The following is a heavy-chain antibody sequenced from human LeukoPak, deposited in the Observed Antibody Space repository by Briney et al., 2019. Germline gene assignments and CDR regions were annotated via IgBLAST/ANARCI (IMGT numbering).Heavy chain of an antibody. CDR1: GFTVSSNY. J-gene: IGHJ4*02. V-gene: IGHV3-53*01. D-gene: IGHD3-22*01. Sequence: GGSLRLSCAASGFTVSSNYMSWVRQAPGKGLEWVAVIYSGGSTYYADSVKGRFTISRDNSKNTLYLQMNSLRAEDTAVYYCARDTGSSGFDYWGQGTLVTVSS. CDR2: IYSGGST. CDR3: ARDTGSSGFDY.